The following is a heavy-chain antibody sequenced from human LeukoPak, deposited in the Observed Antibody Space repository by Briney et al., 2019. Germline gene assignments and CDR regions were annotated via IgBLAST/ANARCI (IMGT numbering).Heavy chain of an antibody. Sequence: SETLSLTCTVSGGSISSYYWSWIRQPPGKGLEWIGYIYYSGSTNYNPSLKSRVTISVDTSKNQFSLKVSSVTAADTAVYYCASTRDYGGNPPDYWGQGTLVTVSS. V-gene: IGHV4-59*01. CDR2: IYYSGST. J-gene: IGHJ4*02. CDR3: ASTRDYGGNPPDY. CDR1: GGSISSYY. D-gene: IGHD4-23*01.